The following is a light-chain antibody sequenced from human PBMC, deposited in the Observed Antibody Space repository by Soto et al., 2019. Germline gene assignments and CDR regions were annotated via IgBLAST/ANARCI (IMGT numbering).Light chain of an antibody. CDR2: DVT. Sequence: QSALTQPASVSGSPGQSITISCTGTSSDVGSYNYVSWYQQHPGKAPKLLIYDVTYRPSGVSNRFSGSKSGNTASLTISGLQAEDEADYFCISWTSTSVVFGGGTQLTVL. CDR1: SSDVGSYNY. J-gene: IGLJ2*01. V-gene: IGLV2-14*01. CDR3: ISWTSTSVV.